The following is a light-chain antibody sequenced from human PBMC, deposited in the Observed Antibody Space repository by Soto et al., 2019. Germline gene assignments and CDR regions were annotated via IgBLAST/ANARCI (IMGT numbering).Light chain of an antibody. V-gene: IGKV3-15*01. CDR2: GAS. CDR1: QSLSSS. CDR3: QQTNQWPIT. J-gene: IGKJ5*01. Sequence: EIVMTQSPATPSVSPGERATLSCRASQSLSSSLAWYQQKPGQAPRLLIYGASTRATGIPARFSGSGSGTEFTLTISSLQSEDFAVYYCQQTNQWPITFGQGTRLEIK.